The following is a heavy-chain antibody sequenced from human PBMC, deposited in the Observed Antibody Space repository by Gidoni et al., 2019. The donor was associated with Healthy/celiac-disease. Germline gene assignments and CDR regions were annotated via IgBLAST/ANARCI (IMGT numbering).Heavy chain of an antibody. Sequence: GGGVVQPGRSLRLSCAASGFTFSSYCMHWVRQAPGKGLEWVAVISYDGSNKYYADSVKGRFTISRDNSKNTLYLQMNSLRAEDTAVYYCAKAAAAGFDIWGQGTMVPVSS. V-gene: IGHV3-30*18. J-gene: IGHJ3*02. CDR1: GFTFSSYC. D-gene: IGHD6-13*01. CDR3: AKAAAAGFDI. CDR2: ISYDGSNK.